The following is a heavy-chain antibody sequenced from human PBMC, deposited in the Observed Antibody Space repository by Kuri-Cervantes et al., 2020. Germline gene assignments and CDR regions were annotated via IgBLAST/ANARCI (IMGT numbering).Heavy chain of an antibody. CDR1: GGSISSSSYY. D-gene: IGHD3-22*01. Sequence: SETLSLTCTVSGGSISSSSYYWGWIRQPPGKGLEWTGSIYYSGSTYYNPSLKSRVTISVDTSKNQFSLKLSSVTAADTAVYYCARQHPYYYDSSGYYRGDWFDPWGQGTLVTVSS. CDR3: ARQHPYYYDSSGYYRGDWFDP. J-gene: IGHJ5*02. V-gene: IGHV4-39*01. CDR2: IYYSGST.